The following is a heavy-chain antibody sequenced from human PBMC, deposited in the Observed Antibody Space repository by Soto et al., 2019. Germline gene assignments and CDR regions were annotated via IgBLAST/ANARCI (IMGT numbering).Heavy chain of an antibody. CDR1: GYNFIDYY. CDR3: ARELPIVVAAISYYGMDV. CDR2: MNPNTGGT. Sequence: ASVKVSCKASGYNFIDYYIHWLRQSPGQGLEWMGWMNPNTGGTNAAQKFRGRVVMTRDTSTSTAFMELNSLKSDDAAVYYCARELPIVVAAISYYGMDVWGQGTTVTVSS. D-gene: IGHD2-15*01. V-gene: IGHV1-2*02. J-gene: IGHJ6*02.